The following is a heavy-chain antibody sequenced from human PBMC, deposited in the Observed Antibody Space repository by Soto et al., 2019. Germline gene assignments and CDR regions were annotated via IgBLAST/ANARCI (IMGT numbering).Heavy chain of an antibody. J-gene: IGHJ1*01. CDR3: XRPNLYCSXXXXXXX. CDR1: GFTFSSYA. V-gene: IGHV3-23*01. CDR2: ISGGGGST. Sequence: EVQLLESGGGLVQPGGSLRLSCAASGFTFSSYAMSWVRQAPGKGLEWVSAISGGGGSTYNADSVKGRFTISRDNSKNTLXLQMNSLRAGXXXXXXXXRPNLYCSXXXXXXXWGQ. D-gene: IGHD2-2*01.